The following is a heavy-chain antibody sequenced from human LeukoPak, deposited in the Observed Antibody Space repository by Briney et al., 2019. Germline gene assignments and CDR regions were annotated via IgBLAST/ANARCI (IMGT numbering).Heavy chain of an antibody. J-gene: IGHJ1*01. CDR3: ADFIAAVFQH. D-gene: IGHD6-13*01. CDR1: GGTFSIYA. CDR2: IIPIFGTA. V-gene: IGHV1-69*13. Sequence: SVNVSCKASGGTFSIYAISWVRQAPGQGLEWMGGIIPIFGTANYAQKFQGRVTITADESTSTAYMELSSLRSEDTAVYYCADFIAAVFQHWGQGTLVTVSS.